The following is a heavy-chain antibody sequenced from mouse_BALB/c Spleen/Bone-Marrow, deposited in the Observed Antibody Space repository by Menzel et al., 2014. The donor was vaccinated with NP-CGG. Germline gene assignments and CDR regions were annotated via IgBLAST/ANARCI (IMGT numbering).Heavy chain of an antibody. J-gene: IGHJ4*01. CDR2: IYPGDGDT. V-gene: IGHV1-80*01. CDR1: GYTFSNYW. Sequence: QVQLQQPGAELVRPGSSVKISCKASGYTFSNYWMNWMKQRPGQGLEWIGQIYPGDGDTNYIGKFTGKATLTADKSSSTPYMQLSILTSEHSAVYFCASLVHYSYAMNYSGQGTSVTVPS. D-gene: IGHD1-2*01. CDR3: ASLVHYSYAMNY.